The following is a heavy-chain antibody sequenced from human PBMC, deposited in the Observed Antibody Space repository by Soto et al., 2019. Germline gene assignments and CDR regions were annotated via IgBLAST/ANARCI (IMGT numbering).Heavy chain of an antibody. J-gene: IGHJ6*02. V-gene: IGHV2-70*04. Sequence: GSGPTLVNPTQTLTLTCTFSGFSLSTSGMRVSWIRQPPGKALEWLARIDWDDDKFYSTSLKTRLTISKDTSKNQVVLTMTNMDPVDTATYYCARNAGYGMDVWGQGTTVTVSS. CDR2: IDWDDDK. CDR1: GFSLSTSGMR. CDR3: ARNAGYGMDV.